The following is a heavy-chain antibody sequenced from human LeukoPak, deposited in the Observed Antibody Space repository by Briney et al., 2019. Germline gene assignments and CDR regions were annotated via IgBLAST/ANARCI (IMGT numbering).Heavy chain of an antibody. D-gene: IGHD1/OR15-1a*01. V-gene: IGHV4-61*02. J-gene: IGHJ5*02. CDR3: ARDRPLGITGTLTPRNWFDP. CDR1: GGSISSGSYY. CDR2: IYTSGST. Sequence: SETLSLTCTVSGGSISSGSYYWSWIRQPAGKGLEWIGRIYTSGSTNYNPSLKSRVTISVDTSKNQFSLKLSSVTAADTAVYYCARDRPLGITGTLTPRNWFDPWGQGTLVTVSS.